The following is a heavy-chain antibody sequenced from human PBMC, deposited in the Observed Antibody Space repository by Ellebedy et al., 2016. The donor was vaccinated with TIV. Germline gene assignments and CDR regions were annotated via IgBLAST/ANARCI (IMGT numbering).Heavy chain of an antibody. V-gene: IGHV1-46*01. D-gene: IGHD7-27*01. J-gene: IGHJ3*02. CDR1: GYTFTSYY. CDR3: ARDKLGDAFDI. Sequence: AASVKVSCKASGYTFTSYYMHWARQAPGKGLEWMGIINPSGGSTSYEQKFQGRVTMTRDTSTSTVYMELSSLRSEDTAVYYCARDKLGDAFDIWGQGTMVTVSS. CDR2: INPSGGST.